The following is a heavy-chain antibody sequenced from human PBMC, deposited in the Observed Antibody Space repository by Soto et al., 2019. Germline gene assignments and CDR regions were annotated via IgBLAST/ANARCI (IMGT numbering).Heavy chain of an antibody. CDR2: IYSGGST. J-gene: IGHJ6*03. D-gene: IGHD3-10*01. CDR1: GFIVRGNY. V-gene: IGHV3-66*01. Sequence: GSLRLSCAASGFIVRGNYMSWVRQAPGKGLEWVSVIYSGGSTYYADSVKGRFTISADNSKNTLYLQMNGLRAEDTAVYYCAGVNYLRYMDVWGKGTTVTVSS. CDR3: AGVNYLRYMDV.